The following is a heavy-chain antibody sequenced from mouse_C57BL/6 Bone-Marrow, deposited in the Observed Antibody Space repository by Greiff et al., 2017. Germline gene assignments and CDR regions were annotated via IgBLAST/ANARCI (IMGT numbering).Heavy chain of an antibody. J-gene: IGHJ1*03. CDR2: IDPSDSYT. D-gene: IGHD1-1*01. Sequence: QVQLQQPGAELVKPGASVKLSCKASGYTFTSYWMQWVKQRPGQGLEWIGVIDPSDSYTNYNQKFKGKATLTVDTSSSTAYMQLSSLTSEDSAVYYCASHYYGSSYWYFDVWGTGTTVTVSS. CDR1: GYTFTSYW. V-gene: IGHV1-50*01. CDR3: ASHYYGSSYWYFDV.